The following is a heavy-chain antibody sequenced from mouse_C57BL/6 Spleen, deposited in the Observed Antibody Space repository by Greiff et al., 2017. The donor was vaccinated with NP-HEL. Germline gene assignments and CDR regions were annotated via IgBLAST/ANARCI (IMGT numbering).Heavy chain of an antibody. CDR2: IDPSDSYT. CDR1: GYTFTSYW. CDR3: ARSGYYGSSTVLYYFDY. Sequence: QVQLQQPGAELVMPGASVKLSCKASGYTFTSYWMHWVKQRPGQGLEWSGEIDPSDSYTNYNQKFKGKSTLTVDKSSSTAYMQLSSLTSEDSAVYYCARSGYYGSSTVLYYFDYWGQGTTLTVSS. D-gene: IGHD1-1*01. J-gene: IGHJ2*01. V-gene: IGHV1-69*01.